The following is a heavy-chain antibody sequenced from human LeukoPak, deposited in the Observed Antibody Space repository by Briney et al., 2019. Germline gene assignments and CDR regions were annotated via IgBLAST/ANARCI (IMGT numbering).Heavy chain of an antibody. CDR3: ARVQDFETRGYYLGY. Sequence: SETLSLTCTVSGGSISSYYWSWIRQPAGKGLEWIGEINHSGSTNYNPSLKSRVTMSVDTFKNQFSLTLSSVTAADTAVYYCARVQDFETRGYYLGYWGHGTLVTVSS. D-gene: IGHD3-22*01. J-gene: IGHJ4*01. CDR1: GGSISSYY. V-gene: IGHV4-34*01. CDR2: INHSGST.